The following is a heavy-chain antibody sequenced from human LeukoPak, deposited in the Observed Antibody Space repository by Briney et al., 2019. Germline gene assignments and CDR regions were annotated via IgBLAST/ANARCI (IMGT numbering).Heavy chain of an antibody. D-gene: IGHD3-22*01. J-gene: IGHJ5*02. CDR3: ARHDKDYYDSSVHWFDP. Sequence: GGSLRLSCAASGFTFSSYSMNWVRQAPGKGLEWVSSISSSSSYIYYADSVKGRFTISRDNAKNSLYLQMNSLRAEDTAVYYCARHDKDYYDSSVHWFDPWGQGTLVTVSS. V-gene: IGHV3-21*01. CDR1: GFTFSSYS. CDR2: ISSSSSYI.